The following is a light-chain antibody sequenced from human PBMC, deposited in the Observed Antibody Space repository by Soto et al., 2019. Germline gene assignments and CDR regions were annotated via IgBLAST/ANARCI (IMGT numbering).Light chain of an antibody. J-gene: IGKJ1*01. CDR3: QQSYTTPPP. Sequence: DTQLTQSPSSLSASVGDRVTLTCRASQNIDIYLNWYQHKPGKAPKLLIHAASSLHTGVPSRFSGDGSGTDFTLTISSLQPEDFATYSCQQSYTTPPPFGLGTKVDI. CDR1: QNIDIY. CDR2: AAS. V-gene: IGKV1-39*01.